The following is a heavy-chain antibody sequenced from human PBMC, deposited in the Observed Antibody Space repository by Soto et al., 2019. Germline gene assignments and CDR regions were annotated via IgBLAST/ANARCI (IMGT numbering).Heavy chain of an antibody. Sequence: PGESLKISCQGFGYSFTSFWIGWVRQMPGKGLEWMGIINPVDSDTRYSPSFQGQVTISADKSISTAYLQWSSLKASDTAMYYCARHPMIYGDYDNYYYYYYMDVWGKGTTVTVSS. CDR3: ARHPMIYGDYDNYYYYYYMDV. CDR1: GYSFTSFW. CDR2: INPVDSDT. V-gene: IGHV5-51*01. D-gene: IGHD4-17*01. J-gene: IGHJ6*03.